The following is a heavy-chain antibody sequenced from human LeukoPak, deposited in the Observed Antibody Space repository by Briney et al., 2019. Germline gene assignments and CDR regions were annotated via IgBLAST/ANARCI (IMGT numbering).Heavy chain of an antibody. CDR3: AKLAKYFYGSETYYFFEH. CDR1: GFSFTTYW. V-gene: IGHV3-7*01. Sequence: GGALRLSCAASGFSFTTYWMSWGRQAPGKGLEWVANINQDGTEKYYVDSVKGRVTISRDNAKNSLYLQMNSLRVEDTAVYYCAKLAKYFYGSETYYFFEHWGQGTPVTASS. J-gene: IGHJ4*02. CDR2: INQDGTEK. D-gene: IGHD3-10*01.